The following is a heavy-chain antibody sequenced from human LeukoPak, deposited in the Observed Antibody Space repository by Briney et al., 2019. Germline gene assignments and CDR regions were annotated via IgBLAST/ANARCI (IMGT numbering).Heavy chain of an antibody. J-gene: IGHJ4*02. D-gene: IGHD3-10*01. CDR3: ARSTRYFYGSGTYPEGYFDY. CDR2: IYYSGST. CDR1: GGSISSSSYY. V-gene: IGHV4-61*01. Sequence: PSETLSLTCTVSGGSISSSSYYWSWIRQPPGKGLEWIGYIYYSGSTNYNPSLKSRVTISVDTSKNQFSLKLSSVTAADTAVYYCARSTRYFYGSGTYPEGYFDYWGQGTLVTVSS.